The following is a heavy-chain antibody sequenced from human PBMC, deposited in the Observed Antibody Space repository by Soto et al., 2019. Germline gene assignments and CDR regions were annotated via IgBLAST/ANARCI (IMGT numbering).Heavy chain of an antibody. CDR3: SREGYFYGSGAFFEL. J-gene: IGHJ4*02. CDR1: GGTFSSYT. V-gene: IGHV1-69*08. Sequence: QVQLVQSGAEVKKPGSSVKVSCKASGGTFSSYTISWVRQAPGQGLEWMGRIIPILGIANYAQKFQGRVTISADKTTSTAYLEPRSPGSEDTAGFFLSREGYFYGSGAFFELWGQGTLVTVSS. CDR2: IIPILGIA. D-gene: IGHD3-10*01.